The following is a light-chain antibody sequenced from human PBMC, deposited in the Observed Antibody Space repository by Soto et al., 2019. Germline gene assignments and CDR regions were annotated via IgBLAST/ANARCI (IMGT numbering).Light chain of an antibody. CDR2: DAS. CDR3: QQYESLPLS. J-gene: IGKJ4*01. V-gene: IGKV1-33*01. CDR1: QDINNY. Sequence: DIQMTQSPSSLSASVGDRVTITCQASQDINNYLNWYQQKVGRAPKLLIYDASHLETGVPSRFSGGGSGTHFTFTISSLQPEDFAIYYCQQYESLPLSFGGGTKVEF.